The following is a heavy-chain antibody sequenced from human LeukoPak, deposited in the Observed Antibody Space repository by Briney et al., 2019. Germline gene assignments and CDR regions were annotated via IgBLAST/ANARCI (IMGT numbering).Heavy chain of an antibody. V-gene: IGHV3-21*01. Sequence: GGSLRLSCAASGFTFNSYSMNWFRQAPGKGLEWVSSISSSSSYIYYADSVKGRFTISRDNAKNSLYLQMNSLRAEDTAVYHCARDLVGYDSSGRPGYWGQGTLVTVSS. CDR1: GFTFNSYS. D-gene: IGHD3-22*01. J-gene: IGHJ4*02. CDR3: ARDLVGYDSSGRPGY. CDR2: ISSSSSYI.